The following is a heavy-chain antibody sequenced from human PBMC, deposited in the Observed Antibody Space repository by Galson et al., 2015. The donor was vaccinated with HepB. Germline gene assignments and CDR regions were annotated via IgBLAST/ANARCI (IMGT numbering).Heavy chain of an antibody. D-gene: IGHD4-17*01. CDR1: GFTFGAYW. CDR3: ARDYYGDYALSAFDI. J-gene: IGHJ3*02. CDR2: VRRSGGEK. V-gene: IGHV3-7*01. Sequence: ALRLSCAAAGFTFGAYWMGWGRQAPGLGLGWVADVRRSGGEKCYVDSVRGRFTISRDNAKNSLYLQMNSLRAEDTAVYYCARDYYGDYALSAFDIWGQGTMVTVSS.